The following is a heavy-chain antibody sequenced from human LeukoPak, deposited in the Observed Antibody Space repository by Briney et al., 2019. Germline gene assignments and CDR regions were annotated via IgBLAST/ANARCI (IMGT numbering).Heavy chain of an antibody. V-gene: IGHV4-34*01. J-gene: IGHJ2*01. CDR3: ARGGVGATTMPDWYFDL. CDR1: GGSFSGYY. CDR2: INNSVST. D-gene: IGHD1-26*01. Sequence: SETLSLTCAIYGGSFSGYYWSWIRQPPGKGLEWIGEINNSVSTNYNPSLKSPVTISVDTSKNQFSLKLSSVTAADTAVYYCARGGVGATTMPDWYFDLWGRGTLVTVTS.